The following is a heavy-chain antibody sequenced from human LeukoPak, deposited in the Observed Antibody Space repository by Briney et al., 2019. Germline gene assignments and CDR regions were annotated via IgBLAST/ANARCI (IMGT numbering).Heavy chain of an antibody. Sequence: SETLSLTCTVSGGSISSYYWSWIRQLAGKGLEWIGRIYTSGSTNYNPSLKSRVTMSVDTSKNQFSLKLSSVTAADTAVYYCARDRGPDQYYQIDYWGQGTLVTVSS. CDR2: IYTSGST. CDR3: ARDRGPDQYYQIDY. V-gene: IGHV4-4*07. J-gene: IGHJ4*02. D-gene: IGHD2-2*01. CDR1: GGSISSYY.